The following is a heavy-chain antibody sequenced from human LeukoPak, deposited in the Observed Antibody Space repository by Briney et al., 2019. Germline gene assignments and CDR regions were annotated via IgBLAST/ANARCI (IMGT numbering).Heavy chain of an antibody. D-gene: IGHD3-3*01. CDR3: ARGGDYDFWGADAFDI. V-gene: IGHV1-18*01. CDR2: ISAYNGNT. CDR1: GYTFTSYG. J-gene: IGHJ3*02. Sequence: ASVKVSCKASGYTFTSYGISWVRQAPGQGLEWMGWISAYNGNTNYAQKLQGRVTMTTDTSTSTAYMELRSLRSDDTAVYYCARGGDYDFWGADAFDIWGQGTMVTVSS.